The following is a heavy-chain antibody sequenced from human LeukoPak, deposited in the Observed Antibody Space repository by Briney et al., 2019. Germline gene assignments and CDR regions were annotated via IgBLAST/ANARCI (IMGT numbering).Heavy chain of an antibody. CDR1: GFTFSSYA. V-gene: IGHV3-23*01. D-gene: IGHD3-3*01. CDR2: ISGSGGST. CDR3: ARGVRDTIFGVKRGWFDP. J-gene: IGHJ5*02. Sequence: PGGSLRLSCAASGFTFSSYAMSWVRQAPGKGLEWVSAISGSGGSTYCADSVKGRFTISRDNSKNSLYPQMNSLRAEDTAVYYCARGVRDTIFGVKRGWFDPWGQGTLVTVSS.